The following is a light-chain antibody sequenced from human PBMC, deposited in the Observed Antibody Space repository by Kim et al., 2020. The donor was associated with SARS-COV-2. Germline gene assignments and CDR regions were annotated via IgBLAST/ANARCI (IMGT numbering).Light chain of an antibody. V-gene: IGLV2-23*02. CDR2: EVS. J-gene: IGLJ3*02. CDR3: CLYAGTNIFWV. Sequence: SELTQPASVSGSPGQSITISCTGASSNVGNYNLVSWYQQHPGKAPKLILYEVSKRPSGVSNRFSGSKSGNTASLTISGLQAEDEADYYCCLYAGTNIFWVFGGGTQLTVL. CDR1: SSNVGNYNL.